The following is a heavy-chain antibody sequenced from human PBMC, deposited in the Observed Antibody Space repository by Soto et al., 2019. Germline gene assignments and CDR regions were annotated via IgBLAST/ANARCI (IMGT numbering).Heavy chain of an antibody. CDR2: INHSGST. V-gene: IGHV4-34*01. D-gene: IGHD6-13*01. Sequence: VQLQQWGAGLLKPSETLSLTCAVYGGSFSGYYWSWIRQPQGKGLEWIGEINHSGSTNYNPSLKRRVIISVDTSKNQFSLKLSSVTAADTAVYYCAGGEQQLVYYYYYYMDVWGKGTTVTVSS. J-gene: IGHJ6*03. CDR1: GGSFSGYY. CDR3: AGGEQQLVYYYYYYMDV.